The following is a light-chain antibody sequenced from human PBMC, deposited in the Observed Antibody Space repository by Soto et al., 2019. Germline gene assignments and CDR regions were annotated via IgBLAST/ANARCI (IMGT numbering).Light chain of an antibody. CDR3: TSYTSSDTLI. V-gene: IGLV2-14*03. Sequence: QSVLTQPASVSGSPGQSITISCTGSSSDVGGYNYVSWYQHHPGKAPKFIIYDVIHRPSGVSDRFSASKSGNTASLTISGLQAEDEADYYCTSYTSSDTLIFGGGTKVTVL. CDR2: DVI. CDR1: SSDVGGYNY. J-gene: IGLJ2*01.